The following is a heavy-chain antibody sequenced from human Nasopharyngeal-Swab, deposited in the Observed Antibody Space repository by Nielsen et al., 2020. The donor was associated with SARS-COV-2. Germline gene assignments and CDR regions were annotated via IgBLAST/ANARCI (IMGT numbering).Heavy chain of an antibody. Sequence: SETLSLTCAISGAGVSSNTAAWSWIRQSPSRGLEWLGRTWYRSKWHYDYAESVKSRITINPDTTKNQFYLQLNSVTPEDTAVYYCARGSQGTRWSWGQGTLVTVSS. CDR3: ARGSQGTRWS. CDR2: TWYRSKWHY. D-gene: IGHD2-15*01. J-gene: IGHJ5*02. V-gene: IGHV6-1*01. CDR1: GAGVSSNTAA.